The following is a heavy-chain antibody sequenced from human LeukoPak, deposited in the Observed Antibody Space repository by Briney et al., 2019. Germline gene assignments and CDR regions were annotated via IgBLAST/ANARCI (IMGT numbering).Heavy chain of an antibody. CDR2: IKGDGIST. V-gene: IGHV3-74*01. D-gene: IGHD3-3*01. Sequence: QSGGSLRLSCAASGFDFSSNRMHWVRHAPGQGLVWVSRIKGDGISTNYADSVKGRFTISRDIAKNTLYLQMNSLRAEDTGVYYCAKDHYWSIDYWGRGTLVTVSS. CDR1: GFDFSSNR. J-gene: IGHJ4*02. CDR3: AKDHYWSIDY.